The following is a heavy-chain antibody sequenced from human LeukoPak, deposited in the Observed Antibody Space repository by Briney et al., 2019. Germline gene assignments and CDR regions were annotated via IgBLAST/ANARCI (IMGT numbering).Heavy chain of an antibody. D-gene: IGHD2-2*01. V-gene: IGHV4-34*09. CDR1: GGSFSGYY. Sequence: SETLSLTCAVYGGSFSGYYWSWIRQPPGKGLEWIGYIYYSGSTYYNPSLKSRVTISVDTSKNQFSLKLGSVTAADTAVYYCARSKGSTSCFDYWGQGTLVTVSS. CDR2: IYYSGST. CDR3: ARSKGSTSCFDY. J-gene: IGHJ4*02.